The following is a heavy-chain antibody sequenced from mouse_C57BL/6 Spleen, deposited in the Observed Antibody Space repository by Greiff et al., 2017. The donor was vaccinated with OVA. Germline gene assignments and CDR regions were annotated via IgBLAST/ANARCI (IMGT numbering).Heavy chain of an antibody. D-gene: IGHD2-5*01. V-gene: IGHV1-26*01. CDR2: INPNNGGT. Sequence: EVQLQQSGPELVKPGASVKISCKASGYTFTDYYMNWVKQSHGKSLEWIGDINPNNGGTSYNQKFKGKATLTVDKSSSTAYMELRSLTSEDSAVYYCARSYYSNYLWYFDVWGTGTTVTVSS. CDR1: GYTFTDYY. CDR3: ARSYYSNYLWYFDV. J-gene: IGHJ1*03.